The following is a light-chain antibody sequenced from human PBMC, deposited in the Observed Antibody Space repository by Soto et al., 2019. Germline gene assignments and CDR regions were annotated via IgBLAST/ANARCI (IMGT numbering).Light chain of an antibody. CDR3: SSYTNINTRACV. CDR2: EVS. J-gene: IGLJ1*01. V-gene: IGLV2-14*01. CDR1: SSDVSGYNY. Sequence: QSVLTQPASVSGSPGQSITISCTGTSSDVSGYNYVSWYQQHPGKAPKLMIYEVSNRPSGVSNRFSGSKSGNTASLTISGLQAEDEAEYYCSSYTNINTRACVFGTGTKLTVL.